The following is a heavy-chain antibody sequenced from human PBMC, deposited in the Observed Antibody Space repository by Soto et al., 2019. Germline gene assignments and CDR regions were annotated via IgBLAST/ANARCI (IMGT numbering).Heavy chain of an antibody. CDR1: GFTFSSYS. CDR3: ARDKPGDDAFDI. Sequence: GGSLRLSCAASGFTFSSYSMNWVRQAPGKGLEWGSSISSSSSYIYHAGSVKGRFTISRDNAKNSLYLQMNSLRAEDTAVYYCARDKPGDDAFDIWGQGTMVTVSS. V-gene: IGHV3-21*01. J-gene: IGHJ3*02. CDR2: ISSSSSYI. D-gene: IGHD7-27*01.